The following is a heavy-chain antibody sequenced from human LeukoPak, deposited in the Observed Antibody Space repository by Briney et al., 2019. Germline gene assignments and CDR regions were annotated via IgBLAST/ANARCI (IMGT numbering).Heavy chain of an antibody. Sequence: GGPLRLSCAASGFTFDDYAMHWVRQAPGKGLEWVSGISWNSGSIGYADSVKGRFTISRDNAKNSLYLQMNSLRAEDTALYYCAKDIGVGGYSGYEAGDAFDIWGQGTMVTVSS. CDR2: ISWNSGSI. J-gene: IGHJ3*02. CDR3: AKDIGVGGYSGYEAGDAFDI. V-gene: IGHV3-9*01. CDR1: GFTFDDYA. D-gene: IGHD5-12*01.